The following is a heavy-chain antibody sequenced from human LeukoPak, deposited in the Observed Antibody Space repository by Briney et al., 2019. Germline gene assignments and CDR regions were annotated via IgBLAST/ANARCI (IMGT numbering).Heavy chain of an antibody. V-gene: IGHV3-21*05. CDR3: SRRYNYDGSGSLDY. CDR1: GFAFSSYR. D-gene: IGHD3-22*01. J-gene: IGHJ4*02. Sequence: GGSLRLSCAASGFAFSSYRMNWARQAPGKGLEWVSYISSSSSNIYYADSVKGRLTISSDNDKNSLYLQINSLRAEETAVDYFSRRYNYDGSGSLDYWGQGTLVTVSS. CDR2: ISSSSSNI.